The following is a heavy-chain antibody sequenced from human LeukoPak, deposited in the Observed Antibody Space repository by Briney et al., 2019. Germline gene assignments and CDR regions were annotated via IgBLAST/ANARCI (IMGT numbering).Heavy chain of an antibody. Sequence: PSDTLSLTCTVSGGPIRSYFGIWIPQPPGKGLEWIGYVYYRGSTNYNPSLKRRVTISVDTSKKQFSLKLSSVTAADTAVYYCARRPDGTSHFDYWGQGTLVTVSS. D-gene: IGHD6-6*01. V-gene: IGHV4-59*08. J-gene: IGHJ4*02. CDR1: GGPIRSYF. CDR3: ARRPDGTSHFDY. CDR2: VYYRGST.